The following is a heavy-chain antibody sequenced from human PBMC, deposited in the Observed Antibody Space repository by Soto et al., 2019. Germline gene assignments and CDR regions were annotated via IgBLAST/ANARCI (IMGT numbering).Heavy chain of an antibody. CDR1: GGTFSGYA. CDR2: IIPIFGTA. Sequence: ASVKVSCKASGGTFSGYAISWVRQAPGQGLEWMGGIIPIFGTANYAQKFQGRVTITADESTSTAYMELSSLRSEDTAVYYCARQRITMIVVVSTAGPFDPWGQGTLVT. V-gene: IGHV1-69*13. D-gene: IGHD3-22*01. J-gene: IGHJ5*02. CDR3: ARQRITMIVVVSTAGPFDP.